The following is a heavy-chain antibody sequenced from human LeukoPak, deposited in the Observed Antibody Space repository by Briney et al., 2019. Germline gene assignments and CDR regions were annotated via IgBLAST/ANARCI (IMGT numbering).Heavy chain of an antibody. CDR3: AKSRGIYDNSGWRTYDF. CDR2: ISGSGYYS. V-gene: IGHV3-23*01. CDR1: EFTFDNYA. J-gene: IGHJ4*02. D-gene: IGHD6-19*01. Sequence: GGSLRLSCAASEFTFDNYAMSWVRQAPGKGLEWVSVISGSGYYSYYADSVKGRFTISRDNSKNTLYLQMSSLRAEDTAIYYCAKSRGIYDNSGWRTYDFWGQGTLVTVSS.